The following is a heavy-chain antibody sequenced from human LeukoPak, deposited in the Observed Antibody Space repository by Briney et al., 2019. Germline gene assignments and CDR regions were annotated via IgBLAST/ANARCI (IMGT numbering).Heavy chain of an antibody. CDR3: ARVRVRDFSEFYFDY. Sequence: PSETLSLTCTVSGGSISSGGYYWSWIRQHPGKGLEWIGYIYYSGTTYYIPSLKSRLTVSRDTSVNQFSLKLTSVTAADTAVYYCARVRVRDFSEFYFDYWGQGIRVTVSS. D-gene: IGHD2-21*02. V-gene: IGHV4-30-4*08. J-gene: IGHJ4*02. CDR1: GGSISSGGYY. CDR2: IYYSGTT.